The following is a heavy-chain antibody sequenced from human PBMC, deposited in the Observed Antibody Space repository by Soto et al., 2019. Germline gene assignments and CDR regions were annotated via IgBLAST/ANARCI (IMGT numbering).Heavy chain of an antibody. Sequence: GSLRLSCSASGFTFSTYAIQWVRQAPGKGLEYVSAISSNGGSTYYADSVKGRFTISRDNSKNTLYLQMSSLRTDDTAVYYCVKTLGASSSSWKRPDFWGQGTLVTVSS. CDR1: GFTFSTYA. V-gene: IGHV3-64D*08. J-gene: IGHJ4*02. CDR3: VKTLGASSSSWKRPDF. D-gene: IGHD6-13*01. CDR2: ISSNGGST.